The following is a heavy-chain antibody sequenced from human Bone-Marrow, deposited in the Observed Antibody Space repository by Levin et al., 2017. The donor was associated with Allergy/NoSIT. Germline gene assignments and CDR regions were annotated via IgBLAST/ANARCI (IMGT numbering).Heavy chain of an antibody. V-gene: IGHV3-11*01. Sequence: GGSLRLSCGASGFTFSDYYMSWIRQAPGKGLEWVSYISGTESTIYYADSVKGRFTISRDNAKNSVYLQMNSLRVEDTAVYYCAKSSSWSAGYESWGQGTLVTVSS. CDR2: ISGTESTI. CDR1: GFTFSDYY. J-gene: IGHJ5*02. D-gene: IGHD6-13*01. CDR3: AKSSSWSAGYES.